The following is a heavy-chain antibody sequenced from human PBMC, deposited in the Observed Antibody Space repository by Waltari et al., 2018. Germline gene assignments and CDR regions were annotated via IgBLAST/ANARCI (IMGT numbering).Heavy chain of an antibody. D-gene: IGHD3-3*01. V-gene: IGHV2-70*04. Sequence: QVTLKESGPALVKPTQTLTLACTFSGLSLTTTGMRMNWIRQPPGKALEWLARIDWDGDDFYNPSLKTRLTISKDTSRNQVVLRLANMDPADTATYYCARGSGAYTYHFDYWGQGTLVSVSS. CDR3: ARGSGAYTYHFDY. J-gene: IGHJ4*02. CDR1: GLSLTTTGMR. CDR2: IDWDGDD.